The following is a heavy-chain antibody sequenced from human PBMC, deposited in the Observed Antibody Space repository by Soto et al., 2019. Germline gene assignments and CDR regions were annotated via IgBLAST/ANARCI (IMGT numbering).Heavy chain of an antibody. Sequence: HPGGSLRLSCTASGFTFGDYAMSWFRQAPGKGLEWVGFIRSKAYGGTTEYAASVKGRFTISRDDSKSIAYLQMNSLKTEDTAVYYCTRDSWIQLWPPEGDWFDPWGQGTLVTVSS. J-gene: IGHJ5*02. V-gene: IGHV3-49*03. CDR3: TRDSWIQLWPPEGDWFDP. CDR2: IRSKAYGGTT. CDR1: GFTFGDYA. D-gene: IGHD5-18*01.